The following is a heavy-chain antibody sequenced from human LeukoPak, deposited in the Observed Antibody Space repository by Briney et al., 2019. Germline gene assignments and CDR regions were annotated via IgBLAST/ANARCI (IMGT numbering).Heavy chain of an antibody. D-gene: IGHD3-10*01. CDR3: AREDGFGDFDY. Sequence: GRSLRLSCAASGFIVSSNYMSWVRQAPGKGLEWVSVIYSGGSTYYADSVKGRFTISRDNSKNTLYLQMNSLRAEDTAVYYCAREDGFGDFDYWGQGTLVTVSS. V-gene: IGHV3-53*01. J-gene: IGHJ4*02. CDR1: GFIVSSNY. CDR2: IYSGGST.